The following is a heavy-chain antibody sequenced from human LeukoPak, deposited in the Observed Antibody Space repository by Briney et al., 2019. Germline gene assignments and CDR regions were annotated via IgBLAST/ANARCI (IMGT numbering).Heavy chain of an antibody. CDR3: ARDPVKMATGAFDI. CDR2: IYTSGST. J-gene: IGHJ3*02. V-gene: IGHV4-4*07. Sequence: PSETLSLTCTVSGGSISSYYWSWIRQPAGKGLEWIGRIYTSGSTNYNPSLKSRVTMSVDTSKNQFSLKLSSVTAADTAVYYCARDPVKMATGAFDIWGQGTMVTVSS. D-gene: IGHD5-24*01. CDR1: GGSISSYY.